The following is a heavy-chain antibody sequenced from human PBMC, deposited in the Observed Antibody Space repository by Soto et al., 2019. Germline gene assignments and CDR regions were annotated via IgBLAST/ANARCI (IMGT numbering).Heavy chain of an antibody. D-gene: IGHD2-21*02. V-gene: IGHV4-61*01. CDR1: GGSVSSGSYY. Sequence: PSETLSLTCTVSGGSVSSGSYYWSWIQQPPGKGLEWIGYIYYSGSTNYNPSLKSRVTISVDTSKNQFSLKLSSVTAADTAVYYCARVRVTANWFDPWGQGTLVTVSS. CDR2: IYYSGST. J-gene: IGHJ5*02. CDR3: ARVRVTANWFDP.